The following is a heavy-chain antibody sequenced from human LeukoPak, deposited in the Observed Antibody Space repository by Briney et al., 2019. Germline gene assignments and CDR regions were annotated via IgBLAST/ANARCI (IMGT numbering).Heavy chain of an antibody. J-gene: IGHJ4*02. CDR2: IYYSGST. CDR3: ARAMIDYSGNFGWGD. CDR1: GVCISRESYY. V-gene: IGHV4-39*01. Sequence: SETLSLTCTVSGVCISRESYYGGWIRQPPGKGLEWIGSIYYSGSTYYNPSLKSRLTISVDTSKNQFSLKLSSVTAADPAVYYCARAMIDYSGNFGWGDWGQGALVTVSS. D-gene: IGHD4-23*01.